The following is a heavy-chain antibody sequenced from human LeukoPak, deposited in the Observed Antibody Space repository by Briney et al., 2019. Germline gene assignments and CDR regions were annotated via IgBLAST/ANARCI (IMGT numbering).Heavy chain of an antibody. CDR2: ISYDGSNK. V-gene: IGHV3-30*04. Sequence: GGSLRLSCAASGFTFSSYAMHWVRQAPGKGLEWLAVISYDGSNKYYADSVKGRFTISRDNSKNTLYLQMNSLRAEDTAVYYCARSIEPPTMIDAFDIWGQGTMVTVSS. CDR3: ARSIEPPTMIDAFDI. CDR1: GFTFSSYA. J-gene: IGHJ3*02. D-gene: IGHD3-22*01.